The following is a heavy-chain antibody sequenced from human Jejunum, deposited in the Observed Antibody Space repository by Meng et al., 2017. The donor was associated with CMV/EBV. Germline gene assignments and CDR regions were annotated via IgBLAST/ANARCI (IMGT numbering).Heavy chain of an antibody. CDR1: GYTFTGYY. CDR3: ATSSSGFDFWTDY. V-gene: IGHV1-2*02. D-gene: IGHD5-12*01. CDR2: INPNSGDT. Sequence: SGYTFTGYYMHGVRQAPGQGPEWMGWINPNSGDTTYAQQFQGRVTMTRDTSISTAYMELSSLRSDDTAVYYCATSSSGFDFWTDYWGQGTLVTVSS. J-gene: IGHJ4*02.